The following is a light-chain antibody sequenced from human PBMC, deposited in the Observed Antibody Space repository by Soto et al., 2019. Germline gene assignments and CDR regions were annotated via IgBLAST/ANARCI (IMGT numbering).Light chain of an antibody. V-gene: IGLV2-14*01. Sequence: QSVLTQPAPVSGSPGQSITISCTGTSSDVGGHNSVSWYRQDPGKAPKLMIYDVSNRPSGVSDRFSGSKSGNTASLTISGLQIEDEADYYCSSFTSSVTYVFGTGTKSPS. CDR1: SSDVGGHNS. J-gene: IGLJ1*01. CDR3: SSFTSSVTYV. CDR2: DVS.